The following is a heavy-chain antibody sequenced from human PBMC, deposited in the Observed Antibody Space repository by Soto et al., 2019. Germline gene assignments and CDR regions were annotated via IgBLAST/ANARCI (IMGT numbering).Heavy chain of an antibody. CDR2: ISAYNGNT. V-gene: IGHV1-18*01. D-gene: IGHD1-26*01. Sequence: ASVKVSCKASGYTFTNYGISWVRQAPGQGLEWMGWISAYNGNTKYAQKLQGRVTMTTDTSITTAYMELSRLRSDDTAVYYCARDVVGSDYFDSWGQGTLVTVSS. CDR1: GYTFTNYG. J-gene: IGHJ4*02. CDR3: ARDVVGSDYFDS.